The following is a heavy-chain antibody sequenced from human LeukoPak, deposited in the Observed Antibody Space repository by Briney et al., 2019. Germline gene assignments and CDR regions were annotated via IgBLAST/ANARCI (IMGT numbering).Heavy chain of an antibody. CDR3: ARLPRMDSSGYYDY. V-gene: IGHV3-74*01. Sequence: GGSLRLSCAASGFTFSSYWMHWVRQAPGNGLVWVSRINSDGSSTSYADSVKGRFTISRDNAKNTLYLQMNSLRAEDTAVYYCARLPRMDSSGYYDYWGQGTLVTVSS. CDR1: GFTFSSYW. D-gene: IGHD3-22*01. CDR2: INSDGSST. J-gene: IGHJ4*02.